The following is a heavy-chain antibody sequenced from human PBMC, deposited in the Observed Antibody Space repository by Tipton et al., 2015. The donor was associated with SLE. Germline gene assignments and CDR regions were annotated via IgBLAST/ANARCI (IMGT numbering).Heavy chain of an antibody. D-gene: IGHD4-11*01. V-gene: IGHV3-48*03. Sequence: SLRLSCAASGFTFSSYEMNWVRQAPGKGLEWVSYISSSGSTIYYADSVKGRFTISRDNAKNSLYLQMNSLRAEDTAVYYCARGPAMTTDYYYTDVWGKGTTVTVSS. CDR3: ARGPAMTTDYYYTDV. CDR2: ISSSGSTI. J-gene: IGHJ6*03. CDR1: GFTFSSYE.